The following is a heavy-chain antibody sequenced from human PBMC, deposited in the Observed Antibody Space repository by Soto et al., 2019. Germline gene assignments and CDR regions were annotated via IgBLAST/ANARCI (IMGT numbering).Heavy chain of an antibody. V-gene: IGHV3-48*01. Sequence: GGSLIVSCAASGFTFRNYVMNWVRQAPGKGLEWVSYIGIGSSTKYYADSVKGRFTISRDNAKNSLYLQMNSLRAEDTAVYYCANSLYGSGSYYNSYPPLYWGQGTLVTVSS. CDR2: IGIGSSTK. CDR3: ANSLYGSGSYYNSYPPLY. J-gene: IGHJ4*02. D-gene: IGHD3-10*01. CDR1: GFTFRNYV.